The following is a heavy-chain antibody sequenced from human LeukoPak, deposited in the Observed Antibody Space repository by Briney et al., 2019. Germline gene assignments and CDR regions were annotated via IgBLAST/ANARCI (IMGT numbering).Heavy chain of an antibody. CDR1: GASISSGDYF. J-gene: IGHJ4*02. Sequence: SETLSLTCSVSGASISSGDYFWTWIRQHPGKGLEWIGYIHYSGSTYYNPSPRSRMIISVDTSKNQFSLQLSSVTAADTAVYYCARVVSDCGGARCYKGYLDYWGQGTLVTVSS. CDR3: ARVVSDCGGARCYKGYLDY. CDR2: IHYSGST. D-gene: IGHD2-2*02. V-gene: IGHV4-31*03.